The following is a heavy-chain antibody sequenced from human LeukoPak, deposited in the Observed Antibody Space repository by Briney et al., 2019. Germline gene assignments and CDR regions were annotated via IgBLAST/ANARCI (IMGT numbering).Heavy chain of an antibody. CDR3: AGGGCYDYRYFFYYMDV. CDR1: GFTFNSYR. V-gene: IGHV3-7*04. CDR2: IKEDGSEK. Sequence: GGSLRLSCAASGFTFNSYRMSWVRQAPGKGLEWVANIKEDGSEKHYVDSVKGRFTISRDNAKNSLYLQMNSLRAEDTAVYYCAGGGCYDYRYFFYYMDVWGKGTTVTVSS. J-gene: IGHJ6*03. D-gene: IGHD5-12*01.